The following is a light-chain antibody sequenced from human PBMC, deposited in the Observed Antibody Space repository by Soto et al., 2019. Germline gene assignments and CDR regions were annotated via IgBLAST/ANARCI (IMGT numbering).Light chain of an antibody. J-gene: IGKJ4*01. CDR2: VAS. V-gene: IGKV1-9*01. CDR1: QDFNNY. CDR3: QQFNSFPLT. Sequence: DIQLTQSPSFLSASVGDRVTITFRASQDFNNYVAWYQQKPGEAPKLLMYVASTLQSGVPSRFSGSGSGTEFTLTIRSLQPEDFATYFCQQFNSFPLTFGGRTKVDIK.